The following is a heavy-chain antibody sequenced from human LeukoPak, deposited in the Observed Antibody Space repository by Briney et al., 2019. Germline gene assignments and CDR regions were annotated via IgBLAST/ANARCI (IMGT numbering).Heavy chain of an antibody. J-gene: IGHJ3*02. D-gene: IGHD5-24*01. CDR2: IIPIFGTA. CDR1: GGTFSSYA. Sequence: ASVTVSCKASGGTFSSYAISWVRQAPGQGREWMGRIIPIFGTANYAQMFQGRVTITTDESTSTAYMELSRLRSEDTAVYYSASEIRRDGYNWDDAFDIWGQGTMVTVSS. V-gene: IGHV1-69*05. CDR3: ASEIRRDGYNWDDAFDI.